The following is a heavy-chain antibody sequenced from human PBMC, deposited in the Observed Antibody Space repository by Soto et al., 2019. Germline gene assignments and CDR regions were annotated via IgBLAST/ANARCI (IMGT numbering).Heavy chain of an antibody. CDR3: ARPSRLKTGLLYY. J-gene: IGHJ4*02. Sequence: KTSETLSLTCAVPGYSIGTYNWWTWIRQPPGKGLEWIGYIYYTGTTYYNLSLKSRVTMSVDTARDQFSLILSSVTAADTAVYYCARPSRLKTGLLYYCCERALVTVCS. V-gene: IGHV4-28*01. D-gene: IGHD3-10*01. CDR2: IYYTGTT. CDR1: GYSIGTYNW.